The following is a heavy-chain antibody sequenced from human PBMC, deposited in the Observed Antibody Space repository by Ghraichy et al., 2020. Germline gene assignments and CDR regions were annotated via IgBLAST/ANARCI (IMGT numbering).Heavy chain of an antibody. J-gene: IGHJ3*02. D-gene: IGHD3-9*01. CDR1: GFTFSTYG. Sequence: GGSLRLSCAASGFTFSTYGMHWVRQAPGKGLEWVAFIRYDGSNKYYADSVKGRFTISRDSSKNTLSLQMYSLGAEDTAVYYCEKDQSLRYFDWLPDALDIWGQGTMGTVSA. CDR2: IRYDGSNK. V-gene: IGHV3-30*02. CDR3: EKDQSLRYFDWLPDALDI.